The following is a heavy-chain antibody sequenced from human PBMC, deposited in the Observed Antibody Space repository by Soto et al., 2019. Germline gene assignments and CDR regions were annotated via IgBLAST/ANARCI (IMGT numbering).Heavy chain of an antibody. CDR2: ISYSGST. D-gene: IGHD3-3*01. CDR1: GDSLRNDY. CDR3: ARTFWSGLRLDYDYMDV. J-gene: IGHJ6*03. Sequence: SETLSLTWTVSGDSLRNDYWRWIREPPGKGLEWIGYISYSGSTNYSPSLGSLVTISIDTSKNQFSLRLGSVTAADTAMYHCARTFWSGLRLDYDYMDVWGKGTTVT. V-gene: IGHV4-59*08.